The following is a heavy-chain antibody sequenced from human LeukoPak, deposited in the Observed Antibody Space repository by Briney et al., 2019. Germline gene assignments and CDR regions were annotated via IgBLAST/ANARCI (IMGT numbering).Heavy chain of an antibody. Sequence: PSETLSLTCTVTGGYINTGSYYWSWIRQPAGKGLEWIGRIYASGKTNYSPSLESRVTISVDTSRNQFSLKLNSVTAADTAVYYCARFSSIAAAFDYWGLGTLVTVSS. CDR3: ARFSSIAAAFDY. CDR2: IYASGKT. V-gene: IGHV4-61*02. J-gene: IGHJ4*02. CDR1: GGYINTGSYY. D-gene: IGHD6-13*01.